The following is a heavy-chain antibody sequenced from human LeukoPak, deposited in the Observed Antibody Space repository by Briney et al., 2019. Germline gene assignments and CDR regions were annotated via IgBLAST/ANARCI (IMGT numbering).Heavy chain of an antibody. CDR2: INPNSGGT. CDR1: GYTFTGYY. CDR3: ARGRYCSSTSCYRNYYYMDV. Sequence: ASVKVSCKASGYTFTGYYMHWVRQAPGQGLEWMGWINPNSGGTNYAQKFQGRVTMTRDTSISTAHMELSRLRSDDTAVYYCARGRYCSSTSCYRNYYYMDVWGKGTTVTVSS. V-gene: IGHV1-2*02. J-gene: IGHJ6*03. D-gene: IGHD2-2*02.